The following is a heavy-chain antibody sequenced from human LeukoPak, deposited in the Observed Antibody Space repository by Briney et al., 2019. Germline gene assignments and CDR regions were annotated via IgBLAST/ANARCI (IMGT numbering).Heavy chain of an antibody. CDR1: GFTFSTYW. Sequence: GGSLRLSCAGSGFTFSTYWMHWVRQAPGGGLVWVSGINTDGSTTSYADSVKGRFTISRDNAKNTVYLQMSSLRAEDTAVYYCAKESGYDVDLEYWGQGALVTVS. D-gene: IGHD5-12*01. J-gene: IGHJ4*02. CDR3: AKESGYDVDLEY. V-gene: IGHV3-74*01. CDR2: INTDGSTT.